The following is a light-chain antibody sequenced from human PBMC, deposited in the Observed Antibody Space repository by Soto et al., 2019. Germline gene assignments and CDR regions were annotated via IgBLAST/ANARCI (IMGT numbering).Light chain of an antibody. CDR1: QDISNY. V-gene: IGKV1-33*01. Sequence: DIQMTQSPSFLSASVGDRVTITCRASQDISNYLNWYQQKPVKAPKLLIYDASSLETGVPSRFSGSGSGTDFTFTITSLQPGDIATYYCQQYDDLPITFGQGTRLEIK. CDR2: DAS. CDR3: QQYDDLPIT. J-gene: IGKJ5*01.